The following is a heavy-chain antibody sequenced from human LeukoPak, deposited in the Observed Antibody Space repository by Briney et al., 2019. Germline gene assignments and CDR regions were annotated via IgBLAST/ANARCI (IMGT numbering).Heavy chain of an antibody. CDR3: ARAYAMDV. J-gene: IGHJ6*02. V-gene: IGHV3-74*01. CDR2: INSDGSST. CDR1: GFTFSSYW. Sequence: PGGSLRLSCAAPGFTFSSYWMHWVRQAPGKGLVWVSRINSDGSSTGYADSVKGRLTISRDNAKSTLDLEMASLRAEDTAVYYCARAYAMDVWGQGTTVTVSS.